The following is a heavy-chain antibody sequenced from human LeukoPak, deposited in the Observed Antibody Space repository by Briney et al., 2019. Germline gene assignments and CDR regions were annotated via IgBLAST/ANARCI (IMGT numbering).Heavy chain of an antibody. Sequence: GASVNVSCKASGYTFTIYAMLWVRQAPGQRLEWMGWINAGNGNTKYSQKFQGRVTITRDTSASTAYMELSSLRSEDTAVYYCARSPPSGIVGATVSDFDYWGQGTLVTVSS. CDR3: ARSPPSGIVGATVSDFDY. CDR2: INAGNGNT. V-gene: IGHV1-3*01. D-gene: IGHD1-26*01. CDR1: GYTFTIYA. J-gene: IGHJ4*02.